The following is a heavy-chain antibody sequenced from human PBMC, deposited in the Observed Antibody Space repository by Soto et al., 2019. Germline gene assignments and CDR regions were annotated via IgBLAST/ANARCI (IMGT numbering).Heavy chain of an antibody. CDR3: AQDFKWLAKIFDY. CDR2: VTYDGSQE. Sequence: QVQLVESGGGVVQPGRSLRLSCAASGFTFSTHALHWVRQAPGKGLEWLAVVTYDGSQEYYVGSVKGRFTASRDNSNNMLYLQMNSLRVEDTAVYYCAQDFKWLAKIFDYWGQGTLVTVSS. CDR1: GFTFSTHA. V-gene: IGHV3-30*18. J-gene: IGHJ4*02. D-gene: IGHD6-19*01.